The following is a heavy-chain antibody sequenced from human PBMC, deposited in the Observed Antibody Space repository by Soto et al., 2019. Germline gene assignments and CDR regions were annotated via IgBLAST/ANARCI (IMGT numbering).Heavy chain of an antibody. J-gene: IGHJ6*02. Sequence: GGSLRLSCAASGFTFSNAWMNWVRQAPGKGLEWVGRIKSKTDGGTTDYAAPVKGRFTISRDDSKNTLYLQMNSLKTEDTAVYYCTTDLEGPRRRYYYYYYGMDVWGQGTTVTVSS. CDR1: GFTFSNAW. V-gene: IGHV3-15*07. CDR3: TTDLEGPRRRYYYYYYGMDV. CDR2: IKSKTDGGTT. D-gene: IGHD1-1*01.